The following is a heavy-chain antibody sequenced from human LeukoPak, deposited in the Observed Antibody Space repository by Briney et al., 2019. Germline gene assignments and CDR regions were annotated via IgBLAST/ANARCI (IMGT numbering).Heavy chain of an antibody. CDR1: GGSISSSPYY. J-gene: IGHJ5*02. CDR2: IYYSGTT. D-gene: IGHD5-18*01. V-gene: IGHV4-39*06. Sequence: SETLSLTCTVSGGSISSSPYYWGWIRQPPGKGLEWIGSIYYSGTTHYSPSLESRVTISVDTSKNQFALKLASVTAADTAIYYCAKGAGGFSYYNWFDPWGQGTLVTVSS. CDR3: AKGAGGFSYYNWFDP.